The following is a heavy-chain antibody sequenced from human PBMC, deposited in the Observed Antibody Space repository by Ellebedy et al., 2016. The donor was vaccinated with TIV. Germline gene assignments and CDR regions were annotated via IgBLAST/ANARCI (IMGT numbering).Heavy chain of an antibody. Sequence: AASVKVSCKASGGTFSNYAINWVRQAPGQGLEWMGGIIPIFGTAKYAQKFQGRVTVTADKSTSTAYMELTSLRSEDTAVYYCATPGGDPTNYHLCFQHWGQGTLVTVSS. CDR3: ATPGGDPTNYHLCFQH. V-gene: IGHV1-69*06. CDR2: IIPIFGTA. D-gene: IGHD2-21*02. CDR1: GGTFSNYA. J-gene: IGHJ1*01.